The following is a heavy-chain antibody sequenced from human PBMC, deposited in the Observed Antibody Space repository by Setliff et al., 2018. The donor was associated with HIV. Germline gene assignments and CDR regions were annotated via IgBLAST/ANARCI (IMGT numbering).Heavy chain of an antibody. CDR1: GDSISSGSYF. CDR3: TREGRGDPAMATTRIDY. Sequence: SETLSLTCSVSGDSISSGSYFWGWIRQTPGKGLEWIGSIYYTGFAYYNPSHKSRVTISLDTSKTHFFLNLTSVTDADTAVYFCTREGRGDPAMATTRIDYWGQGKLVTVSS. CDR2: IYYTGFA. J-gene: IGHJ4*02. D-gene: IGHD1-1*01. V-gene: IGHV4-39*02.